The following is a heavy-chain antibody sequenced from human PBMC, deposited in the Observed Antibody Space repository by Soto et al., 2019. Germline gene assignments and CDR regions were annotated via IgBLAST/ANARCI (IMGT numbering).Heavy chain of an antibody. CDR3: AREGVPNWFDP. V-gene: IGHV1-46*01. CDR1: GYTFTSCY. D-gene: IGHD2-8*01. J-gene: IGHJ5*02. CDR2: INPSGGST. Sequence: ASVKVSCKASGYTFTSCYMHWVRQAPGQGLEWMGIINPSGGSTSYAQKFQGRVTMTRDTSTSTVYMELSSLRSEDTAVYYCAREGVPNWFDPWGQGTLVTVSS.